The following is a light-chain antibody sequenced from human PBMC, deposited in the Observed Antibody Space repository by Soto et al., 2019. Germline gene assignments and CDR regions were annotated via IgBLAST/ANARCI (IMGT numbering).Light chain of an antibody. Sequence: TQPPSVSAAPGQKVTISCSGSSSNIGNNYVSWYQQLPGTAPKLLIYDNNKRPSGIPDRFSGSKSGTSATLGITGLQTGDEADYYCGTWDSSLSGVFGTGTRSPS. CDR3: GTWDSSLSGV. CDR2: DNN. V-gene: IGLV1-51*01. CDR1: SSNIGNNY. J-gene: IGLJ1*01.